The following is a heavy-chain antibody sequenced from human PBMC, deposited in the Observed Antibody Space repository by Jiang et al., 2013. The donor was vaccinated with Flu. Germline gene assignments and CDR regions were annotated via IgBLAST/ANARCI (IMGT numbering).Heavy chain of an antibody. J-gene: IGHJ5*02. CDR3: ARAGSSGWYELNWFDP. Sequence: KPSQTLSLTCAISGDSVSSNSAAWNWIRQSPSRGLEWLGRTYYRSKWYNDYAVSVKSRITINPDTSKNQFSLQLNSVTPEDTAVYYCARAGSSGWYELNWFDPWGQGTLVTVSS. D-gene: IGHD6-19*01. CDR2: TYYRSKWYN. CDR1: GDSVSSNSAA. V-gene: IGHV6-1*01.